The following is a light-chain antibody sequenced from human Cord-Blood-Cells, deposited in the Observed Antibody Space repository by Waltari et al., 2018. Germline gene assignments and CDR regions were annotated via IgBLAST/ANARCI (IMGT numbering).Light chain of an antibody. V-gene: IGLV2-23*01. CDR1: SSHGGSVKH. CDR3: CSYAGSSFWV. Sequence: QSALTQPDSVSGSPGPPNTISCTGTSSHGGSVKHVYLYQQHPGKAPNLMIYVGSQRPSGFSNRFSGSKSGNTASLTISGLQAEDEADYYCCSYAGSSFWVFGGGTKLTVL. J-gene: IGLJ3*02. CDR2: VGS.